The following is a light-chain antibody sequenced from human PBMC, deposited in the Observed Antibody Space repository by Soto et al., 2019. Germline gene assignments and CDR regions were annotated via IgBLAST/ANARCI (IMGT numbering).Light chain of an antibody. V-gene: IGKV1-33*01. CDR1: QDISNY. CDR3: QQYVF. J-gene: IGKJ3*01. Sequence: DIQMTQSPSSLSASVGDRVTITCQASQDISNYLNWYQQKPGKAPKLLIYDASNLETGVPSRFSGSGSGTDFTFTISSLQPEDIATYYCQQYVFFGHGTKVDIK. CDR2: DAS.